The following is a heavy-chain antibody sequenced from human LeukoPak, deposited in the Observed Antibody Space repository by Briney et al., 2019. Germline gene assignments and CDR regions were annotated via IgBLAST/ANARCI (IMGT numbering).Heavy chain of an antibody. D-gene: IGHD3-10*01. V-gene: IGHV3-33*01. CDR1: GFTFSSYG. J-gene: IGHJ4*02. CDR3: ARDLAGPLDY. Sequence: PGRSLRLSCAASGFTFSSYGVHWVRQAPGKGLEWVAVIWYDGSNKYYADSVKGRFTISRDNSKNTLYLQMNSLRAEDTAVYYCARDLAGPLDYWGQGTLVTVSS. CDR2: IWYDGSNK.